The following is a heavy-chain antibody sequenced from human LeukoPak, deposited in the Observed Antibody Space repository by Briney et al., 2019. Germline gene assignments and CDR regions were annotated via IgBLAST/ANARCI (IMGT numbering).Heavy chain of an antibody. D-gene: IGHD5-18*01. CDR3: TRRGYSPFDY. V-gene: IGHV3-15*01. J-gene: IGHJ4*02. Sequence: GGSLRLSCAASGVMFPSYWMTWVRQAPGKGLEWVGRIKSKTDGGTTDYAAPVKGRFTISRDDSKNTLYLQMNSLKTEDTAVYYCTRRGYSPFDYWGQGTLVTVSS. CDR2: IKSKTDGGTT. CDR1: GVMFPSYW.